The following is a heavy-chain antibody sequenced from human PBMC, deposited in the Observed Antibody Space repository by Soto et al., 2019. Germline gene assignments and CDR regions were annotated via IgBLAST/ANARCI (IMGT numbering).Heavy chain of an antibody. V-gene: IGHV4-39*01. CDR2: IYYSGST. CDR3: ARHGWQTGTTGLSWFDP. D-gene: IGHD1-7*01. Sequence: SETLSLTCTVSGGSISSSSYYWGWIRQPPGKGLEWIGSIYYSGSTYYNPSLKSRVTISVDTSKNQFSLKLSSVTAADTAVYYCARHGWQTGTTGLSWFDPWGQGTLVTVSS. J-gene: IGHJ5*02. CDR1: GGSISSSSYY.